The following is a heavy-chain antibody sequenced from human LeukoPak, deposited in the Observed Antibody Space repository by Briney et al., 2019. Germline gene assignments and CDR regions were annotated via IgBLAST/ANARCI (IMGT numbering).Heavy chain of an antibody. CDR1: GYSFTSYW. CDR3: ARVGPGVGARLYYFDY. CDR2: IYPGDSDT. V-gene: IGHV5-51*01. J-gene: IGHJ4*02. Sequence: GESLKISCKGSGYSFTSYWIGWVRQMPGKGLEWMGIIYPGDSDTRYSPSFQGQVTISADKSISTAYLQWSSLKASDTAMYYCARVGPGVGARLYYFDYWGQGTLVTVSS. D-gene: IGHD1-26*01.